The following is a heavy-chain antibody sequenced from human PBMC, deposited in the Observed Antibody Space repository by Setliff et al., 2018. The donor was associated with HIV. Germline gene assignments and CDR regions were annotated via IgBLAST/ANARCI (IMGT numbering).Heavy chain of an antibody. CDR3: ARKLRPGHGVDV. CDR2: IGGHGSII. V-gene: IGHV3-48*03. J-gene: IGHJ6*02. Sequence: LSLSCAASGLIFSSYEMNWVRQAPGKGLEWISFIGGHGSIIHYVDSVKGRFTISRDNAKNSMDLQMNSLRAEDTAIYYCARKLRPGHGVDVWGQGTTVTVSS. D-gene: IGHD3-10*01. CDR1: GLIFSSYE.